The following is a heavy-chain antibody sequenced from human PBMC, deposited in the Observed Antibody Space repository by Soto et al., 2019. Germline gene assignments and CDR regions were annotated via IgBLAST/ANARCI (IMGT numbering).Heavy chain of an antibody. V-gene: IGHV3-74*01. CDR2: INSDGSST. CDR3: AREPVDLMPSGGMDV. Sequence: EVQLVESGGGLVQPGGSLRLSCAASGFTFSSYWMHWVRQAPGKGLVWVSRINSDGSSTSYADSVKGRFTISRDNAKNTLDLQMNSLTTEDTAVYYCAREPVDLMPSGGMDVWGQGTTVTVSS. J-gene: IGHJ6*02. CDR1: GFTFSSYW. D-gene: IGHD2-8*01.